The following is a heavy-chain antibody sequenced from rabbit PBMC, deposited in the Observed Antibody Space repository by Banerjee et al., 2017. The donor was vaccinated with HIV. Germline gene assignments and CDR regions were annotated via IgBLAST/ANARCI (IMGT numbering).Heavy chain of an antibody. CDR3: ARDASGVDYWSFSL. J-gene: IGHJ4*01. V-gene: IGHV1S40*01. Sequence: QSLEESGGDLVKPGGSLTLTCTASGFSFSSSYWICWVRQAPGKGLEWIACIYAGSSGSTYYASWAKGRFTISKTSSTTVTLQMTSLTAADTATYFCARDASGVDYWSFSLWGPGTLV. CDR2: IYAGSSGST. D-gene: IGHD1-1*01. CDR1: GFSFSSSYW.